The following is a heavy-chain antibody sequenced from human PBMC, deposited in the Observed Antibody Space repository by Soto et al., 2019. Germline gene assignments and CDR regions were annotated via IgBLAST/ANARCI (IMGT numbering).Heavy chain of an antibody. CDR1: GGSISSSYY. D-gene: IGHD4-4*01. CDR3: ATNYAYYYYYGMDV. CDR2: IYYSGST. V-gene: IGHV4-39*01. Sequence: PSETLSLTCTFSGGSISSSYYWGWIRQPPGKGLEWIGSIYYSGSTYYNPSLKSRVTISVDTSKTQFSLKLSSVTAADTAVYYCATNYAYYYYYGMDVWGQGTRVAVSS. J-gene: IGHJ6*02.